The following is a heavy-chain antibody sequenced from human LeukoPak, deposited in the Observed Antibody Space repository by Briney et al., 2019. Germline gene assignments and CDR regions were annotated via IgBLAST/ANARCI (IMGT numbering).Heavy chain of an antibody. J-gene: IGHJ4*02. Sequence: SSETLSLTCTVSGGSISSSSCYWGWIRQPPGKGLEWIGSIYYGGSTYYNPSLKSRVTISVDTSKNQFSLKLSSVTAADTAVYYCARTIGYRRQSSFDYWGQGTLVTVSS. CDR2: IYYGGST. V-gene: IGHV4-39*01. D-gene: IGHD5-18*01. CDR1: GGSISSSSCY. CDR3: ARTIGYRRQSSFDY.